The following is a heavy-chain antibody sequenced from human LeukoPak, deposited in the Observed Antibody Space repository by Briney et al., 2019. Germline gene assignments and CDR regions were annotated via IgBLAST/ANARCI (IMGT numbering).Heavy chain of an antibody. J-gene: IGHJ6*02. CDR3: ASVAPAEMATEPTYGMDV. CDR1: GFTFSSYA. V-gene: IGHV3-30-3*01. Sequence: GGSLRLSCAASGFTFSSYAMHWVRQAPGKGLEWVAVISYDGSNKYYADSVKGRFTISRDNSKNTLYLQMNSLRSEDTAVYYCASVAPAEMATEPTYGMDVWGQGTTVTVSS. CDR2: ISYDGSNK. D-gene: IGHD5-24*01.